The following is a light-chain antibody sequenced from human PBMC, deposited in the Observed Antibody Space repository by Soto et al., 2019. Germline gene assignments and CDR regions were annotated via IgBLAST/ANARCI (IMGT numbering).Light chain of an antibody. V-gene: IGLV2-18*02. J-gene: IGLJ1*01. Sequence: QSALTQHPSVSGSPGQSVTISCTGTSSDVGSYNRVSWYQQPPGTAPKLMIYEVSNRPSGVPDRFSGSKSGNTASLTISGLQAEDEADYYCSSYTSSSTYVFGTGTKLNVL. CDR3: SSYTSSSTYV. CDR2: EVS. CDR1: SSDVGSYNR.